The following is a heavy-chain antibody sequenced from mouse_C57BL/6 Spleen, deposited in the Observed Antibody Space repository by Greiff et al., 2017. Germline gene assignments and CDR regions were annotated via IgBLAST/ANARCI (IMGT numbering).Heavy chain of an antibody. Sequence: QVHVKQSGAELARPGASVTLSCKASGYTFTSYGISWVKQRTGQGLEWIGEIYPRSGNTYYNEKLQGKATLTADKSSSTAYMELRSLTSEDSAVYFCARREYDDYESFDYWGQGTTLTVSS. J-gene: IGHJ2*01. V-gene: IGHV1-81*01. CDR1: GYTFTSYG. CDR3: ARREYDDYESFDY. D-gene: IGHD2-4*01. CDR2: IYPRSGNT.